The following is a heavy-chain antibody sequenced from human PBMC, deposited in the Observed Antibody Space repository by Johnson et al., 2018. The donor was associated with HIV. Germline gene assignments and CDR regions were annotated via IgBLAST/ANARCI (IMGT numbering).Heavy chain of an antibody. V-gene: IGHV3-30*04. Sequence: VQLVESGGGVVQPGRSLRLSCAASRFIFSSYTVHWVRQAPGKGLEWVAVISDDGTNKFYADSVKGRFTISRANSKNTMFLQMNSLRAEDTAVYYCARDPRLGELKIDRRGYAFDIWGQGTMVTVSS. CDR1: RFIFSSYT. CDR2: ISDDGTNK. J-gene: IGHJ3*02. CDR3: ARDPRLGELKIDRRGYAFDI. D-gene: IGHD3-16*01.